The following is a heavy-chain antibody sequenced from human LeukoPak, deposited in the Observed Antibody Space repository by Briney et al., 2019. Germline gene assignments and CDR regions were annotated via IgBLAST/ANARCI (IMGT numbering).Heavy chain of an antibody. CDR1: GYTFTSNG. Sequence: GASVKVSCKASGYTFTSNGISWVRQAPGQGLEWMGWISAYNGNTNYAQKLQGGVTMTTDTSTSTAHMELRSLRSDDTAVYYCAREGVLVVAATRDYYYFGMDVWGQGTTVTVSS. CDR3: AREGVLVVAATRDYYYFGMDV. CDR2: ISAYNGNT. V-gene: IGHV1-18*01. J-gene: IGHJ6*02. D-gene: IGHD2-15*01.